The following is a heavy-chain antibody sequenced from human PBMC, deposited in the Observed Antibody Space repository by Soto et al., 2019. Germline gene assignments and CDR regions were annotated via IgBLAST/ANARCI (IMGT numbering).Heavy chain of an antibody. CDR2: ISSSSSTI. CDR1: GFTFSSYS. CDR3: ARDPPPGSNAFDI. J-gene: IGHJ3*02. Sequence: PGGSLRLSCAASGFTFSSYSMNWVRQAPGKGLEWVSYISSSSSTIYYADSVKGRFTISRDNAKNSLYLQMNSLRAEDTAVYYCARDPPPGSNAFDIWGQGTMVTVSS. V-gene: IGHV3-48*01. D-gene: IGHD6-25*01.